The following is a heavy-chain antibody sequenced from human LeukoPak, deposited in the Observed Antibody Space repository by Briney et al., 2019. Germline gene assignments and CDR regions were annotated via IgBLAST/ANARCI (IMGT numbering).Heavy chain of an antibody. Sequence: GGSLRLSCAASGFTFSSCALSWVRQAPGKGLEWVSYISSSGSTIYYADSVKGRFTISRDNAKNSLYLQMNSLRAEDTAVYYCARDAYGYNVFDYWGQGTLVTVSS. CDR2: ISSSGSTI. J-gene: IGHJ4*02. D-gene: IGHD5-24*01. CDR1: GFTFSSCA. CDR3: ARDAYGYNVFDY. V-gene: IGHV3-48*03.